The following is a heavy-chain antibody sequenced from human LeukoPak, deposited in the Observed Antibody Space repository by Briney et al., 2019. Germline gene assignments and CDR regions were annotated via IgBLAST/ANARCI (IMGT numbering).Heavy chain of an antibody. Sequence: GGSLRLSCAASGFTFSSYEMNWVRQAPGKGLEWVSSISGSGRSTYYADSMKGRFTISRDNSKNTLYLQMNSLRAEDTAVYYCVVDQWLVIFDYWGQGTLVTVSS. CDR2: ISGSGRST. V-gene: IGHV3-23*01. CDR1: GFTFSSYE. D-gene: IGHD6-19*01. J-gene: IGHJ4*02. CDR3: VVDQWLVIFDY.